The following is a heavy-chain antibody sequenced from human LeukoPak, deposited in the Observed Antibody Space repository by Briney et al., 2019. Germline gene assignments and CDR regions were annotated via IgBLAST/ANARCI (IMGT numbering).Heavy chain of an antibody. V-gene: IGHV4-34*01. CDR1: GGSFSGYY. Sequence: SETLSLTCAVYGGSFSGYYWSWIRQPPGKGLEWIGEINHSGSTNYNPSLKSRVTLSVDTSKNQFSLKLSSVTAADTAVYYCARGYSGSFYSRAFDYWGQGTLVTVSS. J-gene: IGHJ4*02. CDR3: ARGYSGSFYSRAFDY. D-gene: IGHD1-26*01. CDR2: INHSGST.